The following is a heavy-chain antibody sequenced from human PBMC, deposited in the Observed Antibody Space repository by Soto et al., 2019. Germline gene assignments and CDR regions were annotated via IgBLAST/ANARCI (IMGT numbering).Heavy chain of an antibody. Sequence: EVQLVESGGGLVQPGGSLRLSCVVSGITFSTYRMHWVRQAPGKGLVWVSHIKSDGTVTHYTDSVRGRFIISRDNAKNTLFLQMTRLRAEYTDVYYCARENYDFWSGYYLDYWGQGTLVTVSS. D-gene: IGHD3-3*01. CDR2: IKSDGTVT. J-gene: IGHJ4*02. V-gene: IGHV3-74*01. CDR1: GITFSTYR. CDR3: ARENYDFWSGYYLDY.